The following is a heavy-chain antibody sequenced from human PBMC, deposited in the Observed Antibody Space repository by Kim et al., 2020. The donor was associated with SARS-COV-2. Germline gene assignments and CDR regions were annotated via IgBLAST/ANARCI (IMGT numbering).Heavy chain of an antibody. V-gene: IGHV3-48*02. J-gene: IGHJ4*02. CDR3: ARAVSSSSLSFDN. CDR1: GFTFSSYS. D-gene: IGHD6-6*01. Sequence: GGSLRLSCAASGFTFSSYSMSWVRQAPGKGLEWVSYISSSGSTIYYADSVKGRFTISRDNAKNSLYLQMNSLRDEDTAVYYCARAVSSSSLSFDNWGQGTLVTVSS. CDR2: ISSSGSTI.